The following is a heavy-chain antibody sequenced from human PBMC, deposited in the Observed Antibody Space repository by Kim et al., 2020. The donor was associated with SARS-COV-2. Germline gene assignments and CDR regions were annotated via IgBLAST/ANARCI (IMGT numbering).Heavy chain of an antibody. Sequence: SGKGRFTISRDNSKNTLYLQMNSLRAEDTAVYYCARGKSSGSYYPVWFDPWGQGTLVTVSS. CDR3: ARGKSSGSYYPVWFDP. D-gene: IGHD1-26*01. J-gene: IGHJ5*02. V-gene: IGHV3-30*07.